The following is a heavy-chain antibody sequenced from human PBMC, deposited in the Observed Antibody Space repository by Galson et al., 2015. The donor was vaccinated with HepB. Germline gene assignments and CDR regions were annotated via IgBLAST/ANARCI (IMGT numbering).Heavy chain of an antibody. D-gene: IGHD5-12*01. CDR1: GGTFSSYA. V-gene: IGHV1-69*13. Sequence: SVKVSCKASGGTFSSYAISWVRQAPGQGLEWMGGIIPIFGTANYAQKFQGRVTITADESTSTAYMELSSLRSEDTAVYYCARDVRVATIRAKYYYYYGMDVWGQGTTVTVPS. CDR3: ARDVRVATIRAKYYYYYGMDV. CDR2: IIPIFGTA. J-gene: IGHJ6*02.